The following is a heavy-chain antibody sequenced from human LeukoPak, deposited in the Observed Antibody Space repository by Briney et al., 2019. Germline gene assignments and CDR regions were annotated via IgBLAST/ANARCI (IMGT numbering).Heavy chain of an antibody. CDR3: ARREEYCSGGSCYSDAFDI. CDR2: ISSSSSYK. CDR1: GVTFSSDS. J-gene: IGHJ3*02. V-gene: IGHV3-21*01. Sequence: GGSLRLSCAASGVTFSSDSMNWVRQAPGKGLEWVSSISSSSSYKYYADSVKGRFTISRDNAKNSLYLQMNSLRAEDTAVYYCARREEYCSGGSCYSDAFDIWGQGTMVTVSS. D-gene: IGHD2-15*01.